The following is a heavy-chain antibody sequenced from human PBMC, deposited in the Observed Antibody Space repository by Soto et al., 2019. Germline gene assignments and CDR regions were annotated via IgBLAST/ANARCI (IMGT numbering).Heavy chain of an antibody. CDR1: GGSISSGDYY. D-gene: IGHD4-4*01. CDR3: TRGLSTTIIRPNYHFEY. CDR2: IYHSGTT. Sequence: QVQLQESGPGLVKPSQTLSLTCTVSGGSISSGDYYWSWIRQPPGKGLEWIGYIYHSGTTHYNPSLKSRVTTSIDTSKHQFALKLTSVTAADTAVYYCTRGLSTTIIRPNYHFEYWGQGTLVTVSS. V-gene: IGHV4-30-4*01. J-gene: IGHJ4*02.